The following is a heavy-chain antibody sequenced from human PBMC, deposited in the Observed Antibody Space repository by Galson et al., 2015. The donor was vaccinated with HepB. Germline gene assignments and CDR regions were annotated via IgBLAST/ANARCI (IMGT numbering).Heavy chain of an antibody. CDR1: GFTFSNAW. D-gene: IGHD2-21*02. Sequence: SLRLSCAASGFTFSNAWMSWVRQAPGKGLEWVGRIKSKTDGGTTDYAAPVKGRFTISRDDSKNTLYLQMNSLKTEDTAVYYCTTDPDRPYCGGDCYTFVIWGQGTMVTVSS. CDR2: IKSKTDGGTT. V-gene: IGHV3-15*01. J-gene: IGHJ3*02. CDR3: TTDPDRPYCGGDCYTFVI.